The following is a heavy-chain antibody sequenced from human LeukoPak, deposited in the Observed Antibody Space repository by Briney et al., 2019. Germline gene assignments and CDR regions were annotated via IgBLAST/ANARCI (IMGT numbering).Heavy chain of an antibody. V-gene: IGHV4-30-2*01. J-gene: IGHJ6*03. Sequence: KTSQTLSLTCTVSGGSISSGGYYWSWIRQPPGKGLEWIGYIYHSGGTYYNPSLKSRVTISVDRSKNQFSLKLSSVTAADTAVYYCARSAYYYYYYMDVWGKGTTVTVSS. CDR2: IYHSGGT. CDR1: GGSISSGGYY. CDR3: ARSAYYYYYYMDV.